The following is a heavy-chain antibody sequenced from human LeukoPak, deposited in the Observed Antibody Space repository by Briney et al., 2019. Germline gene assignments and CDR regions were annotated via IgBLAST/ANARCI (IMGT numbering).Heavy chain of an antibody. Sequence: SETLSLTCAVYGGSFSGYYWSWIRQPPGKGLEWIGEINHSGSTNYNPSLKSQVTISVDTSKNQFSLKLSSVAAADTAVYYCARGAGRWLQLGSDYWGQGTLVTVSS. CDR1: GGSFSGYY. J-gene: IGHJ4*02. CDR2: INHSGST. V-gene: IGHV4-34*01. CDR3: ARGAGRWLQLGSDY. D-gene: IGHD5-24*01.